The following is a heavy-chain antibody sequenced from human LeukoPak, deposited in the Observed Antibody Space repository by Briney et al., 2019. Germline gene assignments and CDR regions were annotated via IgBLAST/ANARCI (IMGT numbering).Heavy chain of an antibody. Sequence: ASVKVSCKASGYTFTSYGISWVRQAPGQGLEWMGWISAYNGNTNYTPKLQGRVTMTTDTSTSTAYMELRSLRSDDTAVYYCARDFNYYDSSNYSWGQGTLVTVSS. CDR1: GYTFTSYG. CDR2: ISAYNGNT. D-gene: IGHD3-22*01. CDR3: ARDFNYYDSSNYS. V-gene: IGHV1-18*01. J-gene: IGHJ4*02.